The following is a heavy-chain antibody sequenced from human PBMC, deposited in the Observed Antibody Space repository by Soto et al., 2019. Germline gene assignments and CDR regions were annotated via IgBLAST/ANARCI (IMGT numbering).Heavy chain of an antibody. CDR3: ARSDDYGDYSDAFDI. V-gene: IGHV1-69*02. Sequence: QVQLVQSGAEVKKPGSLVKVSCKASGGTFSSYTISWVRQAPGQGLEWMGRIIPILGIANYAQKFQGRVTITADKSTSTAYMELSSLRSEDTAVYYCARSDDYGDYSDAFDIWGQGTMVTVSS. CDR1: GGTFSSYT. J-gene: IGHJ3*02. D-gene: IGHD4-17*01. CDR2: IIPILGIA.